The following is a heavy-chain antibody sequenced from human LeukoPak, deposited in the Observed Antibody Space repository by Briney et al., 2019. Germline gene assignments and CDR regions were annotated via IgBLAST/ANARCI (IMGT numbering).Heavy chain of an antibody. V-gene: IGHV3-23*01. D-gene: IGHD6-19*01. CDR1: GFTFSSYA. CDR3: AKYNSGWSLDY. CDR2: ISGSGAST. J-gene: IGHJ4*02. Sequence: GGSLRLSCAASGFTFSSYAMSWVRKAPGKGLEWVSTISGSGASTYYADSVKGRFTMSRDNSKNTVYLQMNILRAEDTAVYYCAKYNSGWSLDYWGQGTLVTVSS.